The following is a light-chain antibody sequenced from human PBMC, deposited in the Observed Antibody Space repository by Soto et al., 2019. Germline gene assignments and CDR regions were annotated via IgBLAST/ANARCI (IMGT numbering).Light chain of an antibody. CDR2: KAS. CDR1: QSISSW. V-gene: IGKV1-5*03. Sequence: DIQMTQSPSTLSASVGDRVTITCRASQSISSWLAWYQQKPGEAPKLLIYKASSLESGVPSRISGSGSGTEFTLTISSLQPDDFATYYCQQYGSFPLTFGGGTKVDIK. CDR3: QQYGSFPLT. J-gene: IGKJ4*01.